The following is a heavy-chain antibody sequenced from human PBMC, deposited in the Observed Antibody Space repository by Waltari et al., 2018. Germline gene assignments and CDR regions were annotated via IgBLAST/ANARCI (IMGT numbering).Heavy chain of an antibody. CDR1: GGSISSSSYY. J-gene: IGHJ4*02. D-gene: IGHD3-10*01. CDR3: ARGRDYGSGDFDY. CDR2: IYYSGST. V-gene: IGHV4-39*07. Sequence: QLQLQESGPGLVKPSETLSLTCTVSGGSISSSSYYWGWIRQPPGKGLEWIGSIYYSGSTYYNPSLKSRFTISVDTSKNQFSLKLSSVTAADTAVYYCARGRDYGSGDFDYWGQGTLVTVSS.